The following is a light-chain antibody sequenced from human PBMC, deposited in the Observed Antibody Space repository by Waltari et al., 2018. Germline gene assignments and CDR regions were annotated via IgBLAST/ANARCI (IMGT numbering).Light chain of an antibody. Sequence: QSVLTQPPSVSGAPGQRVTISCTGGSSTIGAGYDVHWYQQLPGTAPKLLIYGNANRPAGVTDRFSGSKSGTSASLAITGLQAEDEADYYCQSYDSSLGGSRVFGGGTKLTVL. CDR1: SSTIGAGYD. J-gene: IGLJ3*02. CDR3: QSYDSSLGGSRV. V-gene: IGLV1-40*01. CDR2: GNA.